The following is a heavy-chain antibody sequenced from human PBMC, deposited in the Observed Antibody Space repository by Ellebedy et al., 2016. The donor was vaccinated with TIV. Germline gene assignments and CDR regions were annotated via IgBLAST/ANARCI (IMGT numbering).Heavy chain of an antibody. CDR3: ARGVKKFYGDYPVIDY. Sequence: SETLSLTCAVSGGSISSSNWWGWVRQPPGKGLEWIGEIYHSGSTNYNPSLKSRVTISVDTSKNQFSLKLSSVTAADTAVYYCARGVKKFYGDYPVIDYWGQGTLVTVSS. V-gene: IGHV4-4*02. CDR1: GGSISSSNW. J-gene: IGHJ4*02. D-gene: IGHD4-17*01. CDR2: IYHSGST.